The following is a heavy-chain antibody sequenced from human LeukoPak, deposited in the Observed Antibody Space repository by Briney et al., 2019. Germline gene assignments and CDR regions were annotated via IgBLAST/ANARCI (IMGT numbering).Heavy chain of an antibody. D-gene: IGHD3-16*01. J-gene: IGHJ4*02. V-gene: IGHV3-7*01. CDR3: ARDLDYQFDY. Sequence: GGSLRLSCAASGFTFSNYWMSWVRQAPGKGREWVANIKQDGSEKYYVDSVKGRFTVSSDNAKNSLYLQMNSLRVEDTAVYYCARDLDYQFDYWGQGTLVTVSS. CDR1: GFTFSNYW. CDR2: IKQDGSEK.